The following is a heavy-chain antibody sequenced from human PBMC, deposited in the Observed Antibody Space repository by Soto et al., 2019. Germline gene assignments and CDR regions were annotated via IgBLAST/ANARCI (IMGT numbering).Heavy chain of an antibody. V-gene: IGHV4-59*08. D-gene: IGHD3-3*01. Sequence: SETLSLTCTVPGGSISSYYWSWIRQPPGKGLEWIGYIYYSGSTNYNPSLKSRVTISVDTSKNQFSLKLSSVTAADTAVYYCARHSLDGGYYDPFDPWGQGTLVTVSS. CDR2: IYYSGST. CDR3: ARHSLDGGYYDPFDP. CDR1: GGSISSYY. J-gene: IGHJ5*02.